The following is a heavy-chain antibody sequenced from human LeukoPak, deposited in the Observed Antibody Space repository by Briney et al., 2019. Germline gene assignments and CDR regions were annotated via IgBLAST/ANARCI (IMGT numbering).Heavy chain of an antibody. Sequence: GGTLRLSCAASRFTFSNYDMNWVRQAPGMGLEWVSVIYSGGTTYYADSVKGRFTISRDNSKNTLYLQMNTLRVEDTAVYYCARGRVGPYPGTYYWGQGTLVTVSS. CDR2: IYSGGTT. CDR3: ARGRVGPYPGTYY. D-gene: IGHD1-26*01. CDR1: RFTFSNYD. V-gene: IGHV3-66*01. J-gene: IGHJ4*02.